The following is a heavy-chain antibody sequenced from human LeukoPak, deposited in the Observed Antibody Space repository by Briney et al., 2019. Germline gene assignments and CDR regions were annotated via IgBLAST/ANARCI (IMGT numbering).Heavy chain of an antibody. V-gene: IGHV4-34*01. Sequence: PSETLPLTCAVYGGSFSGYYWSWIRQPPGKGLEWIGEINHSGSTNYNPSLKSRVTISVDTSKNQFSLKLSSVTAADTAVYYCARAVTTGRTTWFDPWGQGTLVTVSS. CDR2: INHSGST. CDR1: GGSFSGYY. D-gene: IGHD4-17*01. CDR3: ARAVTTGRTTWFDP. J-gene: IGHJ5*02.